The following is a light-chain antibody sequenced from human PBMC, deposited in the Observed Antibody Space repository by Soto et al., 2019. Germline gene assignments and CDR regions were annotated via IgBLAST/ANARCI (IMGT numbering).Light chain of an antibody. CDR3: QQSCTASWT. J-gene: IGKJ1*01. CDR1: QMVLHSPNNKNY. V-gene: IGKV4-1*01. Sequence: GRSLGERATFNCKSSQMVLHSPNNKNYLAWYKHKPGQPPKMLIYWASSRESGVPDRFSGSGSGTEFTLTISSLQSEDAALYYCQQSCTASWTFAEGTKVDIK. CDR2: WAS.